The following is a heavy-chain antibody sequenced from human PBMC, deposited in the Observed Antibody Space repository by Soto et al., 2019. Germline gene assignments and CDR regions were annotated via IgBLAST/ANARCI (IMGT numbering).Heavy chain of an antibody. V-gene: IGHV1-69*01. CDR3: ARGAHYYDSSGYYIYYYYYGMDV. J-gene: IGHJ6*02. CDR1: GGTFSSYA. CDR2: IIPIFGTA. Sequence: QVQLVQSGAEVKKPGSSVEVSCKASGGTFSSYAISWVRQAPGQGLEWMGGIIPIFGTANYAQKFQGRVTIPADESTSTAYMELSSLRSEDTAVYYCARGAHYYDSSGYYIYYYYYGMDVWGQGTTVTVSS. D-gene: IGHD3-22*01.